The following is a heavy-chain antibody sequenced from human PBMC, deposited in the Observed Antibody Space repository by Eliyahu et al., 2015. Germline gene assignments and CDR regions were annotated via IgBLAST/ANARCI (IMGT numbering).Heavy chain of an antibody. D-gene: IGHD3-10*01. Sequence: QVQLQQWGAGLLKPSETLSLTCAVYGGSFSGYYWSWIRQPPGKGLEWIGEINHSGSTNYNPSLKSRVTISVDTSKNQFSLKLSSVTAADTAVYYCAREMVRGPPDYWGQGTLVTVSS. CDR3: AREMVRGPPDY. J-gene: IGHJ4*02. CDR2: INHSGST. V-gene: IGHV4-34*01. CDR1: GGSFSGYY.